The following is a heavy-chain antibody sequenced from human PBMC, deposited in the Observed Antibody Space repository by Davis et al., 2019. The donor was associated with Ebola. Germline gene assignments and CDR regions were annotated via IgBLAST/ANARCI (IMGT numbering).Heavy chain of an antibody. Sequence: PSETLSLTCGVSNGSITKTIWWSWVRQSPGKGLEWIGEIYHSETTKYNPSLESRVTISVDKSTNQFSLRMISVTAADTAVYYCAAKGSWFGPWGQGTLVTVSS. V-gene: IGHV4-4*02. CDR2: IYHSETT. J-gene: IGHJ5*02. CDR3: AAKGSWFGP. CDR1: NGSITKTIW.